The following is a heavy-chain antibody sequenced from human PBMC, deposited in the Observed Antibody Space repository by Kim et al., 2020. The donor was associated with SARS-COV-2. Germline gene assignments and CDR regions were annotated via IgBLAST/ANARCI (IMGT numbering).Heavy chain of an antibody. Sequence: SVKVSCKASGGTFSSYAISWVRQAPGQGLEWMGRIIPILGIANYAQKFQGRVTITADKSTSTAYMELSSLRSEDTAVYYCARDQGLGYCSSTSCSPAVGALDIWGKGTMVTVSS. CDR3: ARDQGLGYCSSTSCSPAVGALDI. J-gene: IGHJ3*02. CDR2: IIPILGIA. D-gene: IGHD2-2*01. V-gene: IGHV1-69*04. CDR1: GGTFSSYA.